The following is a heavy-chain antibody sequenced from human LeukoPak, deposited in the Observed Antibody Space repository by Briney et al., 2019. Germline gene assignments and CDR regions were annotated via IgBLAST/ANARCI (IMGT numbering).Heavy chain of an antibody. V-gene: IGHV1-18*01. Sequence: GASVKVSCKASGYTFTSYGISWVRQAPGQGLEWMGWISAYNGNTNYAQKLQGRVTMTRNTSISTAYMELSSLRSEDTAVYYCARKGYDFWSGYYDPIYFDYWGQGTLVTVSS. CDR3: ARKGYDFWSGYYDPIYFDY. D-gene: IGHD3-3*01. CDR2: ISAYNGNT. J-gene: IGHJ4*02. CDR1: GYTFTSYG.